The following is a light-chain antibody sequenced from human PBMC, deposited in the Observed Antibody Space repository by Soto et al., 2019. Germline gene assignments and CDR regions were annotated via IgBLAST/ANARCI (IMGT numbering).Light chain of an antibody. CDR2: EVG. CDR3: SSYTSSSTLYV. CDR1: SSDIGVYNC. V-gene: IGLV2-14*01. Sequence: QSGLGIPASGSSTPERSVTIAFAGTSSDIGVYNCVSWYQQHPGRTPKVMIYEVGNRLAGVSNRFSGSRSGNPASLPISRLQAEHEADYYCSSYTSSSTLYVFGSGTKVAVL. J-gene: IGLJ1*01.